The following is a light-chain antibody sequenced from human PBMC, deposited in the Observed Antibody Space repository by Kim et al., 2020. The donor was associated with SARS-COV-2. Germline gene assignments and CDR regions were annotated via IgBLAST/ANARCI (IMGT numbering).Light chain of an antibody. CDR2: LNSDGSH. V-gene: IGLV4-69*01. CDR3: QTWGTGAWV. CDR1: SGHSSYA. J-gene: IGLJ3*02. Sequence: QLVLTQSPSASASLGASVKLTCTLSSGHSSYAIAWHQQQPEKGPRYLMKLNSDGSHSKGDGIPDRFSGSSSGAEHYLTISSLQSEDEADYYCQTWGTGAWVFGGGPKLTVL.